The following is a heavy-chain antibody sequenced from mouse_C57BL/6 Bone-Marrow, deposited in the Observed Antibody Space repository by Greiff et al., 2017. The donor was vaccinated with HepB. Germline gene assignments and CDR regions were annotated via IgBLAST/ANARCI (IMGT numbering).Heavy chain of an antibody. CDR1: GYAFSSYW. CDR2: IYPGDGDT. CDR3: ARSYYGSSAAWFAY. V-gene: IGHV1-80*01. J-gene: IGHJ3*01. D-gene: IGHD1-1*01. Sequence: VQLQQSGAELVKPGASVKISCKASGYAFSSYWMNWVKQRPGKGLEWIGQIYPGDGDTNYNGKFKGKATLTADKSSSTAYMQLSSLTSEDSAVYFCARSYYGSSAAWFAYWGQGTLVTVSA.